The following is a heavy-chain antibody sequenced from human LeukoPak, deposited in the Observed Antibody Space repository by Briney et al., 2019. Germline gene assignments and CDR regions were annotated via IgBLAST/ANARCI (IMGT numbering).Heavy chain of an antibody. V-gene: IGHV3-30*02. D-gene: IGHD6-6*01. CDR1: GFTFSSYG. CDR3: AKDGEYSSSSRWSYYYYMDV. CDR2: IRYDGSNK. J-gene: IGHJ6*03. Sequence: AGGSLRLSCAASGFTFSSYGMHWVRQAPGKGLEWVAFIRYDGSNKYYTDSVKGRFTISRDNSKNTLYLQMNSLRAEDTAVYYCAKDGEYSSSSRWSYYYYMDVWGKGTTVTVSS.